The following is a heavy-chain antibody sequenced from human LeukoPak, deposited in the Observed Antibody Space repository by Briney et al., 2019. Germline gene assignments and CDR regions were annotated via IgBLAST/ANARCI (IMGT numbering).Heavy chain of an antibody. D-gene: IGHD3-22*01. V-gene: IGHV4-34*01. CDR1: GGSFSGYY. J-gene: IGHJ5*02. CDR3: ARGPDSSGYYYPWDTNWFDP. CDR2: INHSGST. Sequence: SETLSLTCAVYGGSFSGYYWSWIRQPPGKGLEWIGEINHSGSTNYNPSLKSRVTISVDTSKNQFSLQLNSVTPEDTAVYYCARGPDSSGYYYPWDTNWFDPWGQGTLVTVSS.